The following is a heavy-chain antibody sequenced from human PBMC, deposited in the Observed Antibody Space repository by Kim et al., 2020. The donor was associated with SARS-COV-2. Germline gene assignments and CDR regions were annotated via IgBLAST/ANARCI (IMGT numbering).Heavy chain of an antibody. D-gene: IGHD2-2*01. CDR2: INHSGST. Sequence: SETLSLTCAVYGGSFSGYYWSWIRQPPGKGLEWIGEINHSGSTNYNPSLKSRVTISVDTSKNQFSLKLSSVTAADTAVYYCASSIVVVPAAIFGYWGQGTLVTVSS. CDR1: GGSFSGYY. CDR3: ASSIVVVPAAIFGY. J-gene: IGHJ4*02. V-gene: IGHV4-34*01.